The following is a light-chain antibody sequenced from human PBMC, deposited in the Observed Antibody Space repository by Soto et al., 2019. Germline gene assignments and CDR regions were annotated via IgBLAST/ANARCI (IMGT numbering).Light chain of an antibody. CDR3: QTWGTGIRV. Sequence: QLVLTQSPSASASLGASVKLTCTLSSGHSSYAIAWHQQQPDKGPRYLMKLNSDGSHRKGDGIPDRFSGSNSGAERYLTIASRQSEDEADYYCQTWGTGIRVFGGGTKLTVL. J-gene: IGLJ3*02. V-gene: IGLV4-69*01. CDR1: SGHSSYA. CDR2: LNSDGSH.